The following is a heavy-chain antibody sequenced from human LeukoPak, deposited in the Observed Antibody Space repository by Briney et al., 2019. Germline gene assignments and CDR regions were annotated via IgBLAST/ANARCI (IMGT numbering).Heavy chain of an antibody. J-gene: IGHJ3*02. CDR2: IYYSGST. V-gene: IGHV4-39*01. CDR3: ARHIRGGNSNAFDI. Sequence: SETLSLTCTVSGGSISSSSYYWGWIRQPPGKGLEGIGSIYYSGSTYYNPSLKSRVTISVDTSKNQFSLKLSSVTAADTAVYYCARHIRGGNSNAFDIWGQGTMVNVSS. D-gene: IGHD4-23*01. CDR1: GGSISSSSYY.